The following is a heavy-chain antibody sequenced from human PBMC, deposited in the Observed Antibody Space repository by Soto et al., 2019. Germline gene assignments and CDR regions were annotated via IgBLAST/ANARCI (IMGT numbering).Heavy chain of an antibody. CDR3: ARLEYCSGGSCPETLDY. CDR2: IDPSDSYT. V-gene: IGHV5-10-1*01. Sequence: GESLKISCKGSGYSFTSYWISWVRQMPGKGLEWMGRIDPSDSYTNYSPSFQGHVTISADKSISTAYLQWSSLKASDTAMYYCARLEYCSGGSCPETLDYWGQGTLVTVSS. D-gene: IGHD2-15*01. J-gene: IGHJ4*02. CDR1: GYSFTSYW.